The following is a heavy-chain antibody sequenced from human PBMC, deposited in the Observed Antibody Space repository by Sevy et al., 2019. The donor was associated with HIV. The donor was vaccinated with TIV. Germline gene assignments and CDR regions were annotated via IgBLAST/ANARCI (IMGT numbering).Heavy chain of an antibody. CDR1: GFTFSTYP. Sequence: GGSLRLSCAASGFTFSTYPMNWVRQAPGKGLEWVSSISFSSNYIYYPDSVKGRFTIFRDNAKNSLYLQMNSLRVEDTAVYYCARPYGSGSWEAFDLWGQGTLVTVSS. CDR3: ARPYGSGSWEAFDL. D-gene: IGHD3-10*01. V-gene: IGHV3-21*01. CDR2: ISFSSNYI. J-gene: IGHJ3*01.